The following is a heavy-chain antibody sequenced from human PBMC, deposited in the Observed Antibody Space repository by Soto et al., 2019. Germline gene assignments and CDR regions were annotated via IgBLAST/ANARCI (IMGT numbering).Heavy chain of an antibody. CDR2: ISAYNGNT. J-gene: IGHJ6*02. V-gene: IGHV1-18*04. D-gene: IGHD2-15*01. Sequence: ASVKVSCKASGYTFASYGISWVRQAPGQGLDWMGWISAYNGNTKYAQDLQGRVTMTTDTSTSTAYMELRSLRSDDTAVYYCARFTGGSYNTYYFYYGMDVWGQGTTVTVSS. CDR3: ARFTGGSYNTYYFYYGMDV. CDR1: GYTFASYG.